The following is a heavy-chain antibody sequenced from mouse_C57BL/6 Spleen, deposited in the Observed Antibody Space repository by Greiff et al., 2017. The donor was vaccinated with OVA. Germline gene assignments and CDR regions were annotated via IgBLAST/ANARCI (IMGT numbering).Heavy chain of an antibody. CDR1: GYTFTTYP. J-gene: IGHJ4*01. CDR3: ARRVYYYGSSGGYYAMDY. D-gene: IGHD1-1*01. V-gene: IGHV1-47*01. CDR2: FHPYNDDT. Sequence: VQLQQSGAELVKPGASVKMSCKASGYTFTTYPIEWMKQNHGKSLEWIGNFHPYNDDTKYNEKFKGKATLTVEKSSSTVYLELSRLTSDDSAVYYCARRVYYYGSSGGYYAMDYWGQGTSVTVSS.